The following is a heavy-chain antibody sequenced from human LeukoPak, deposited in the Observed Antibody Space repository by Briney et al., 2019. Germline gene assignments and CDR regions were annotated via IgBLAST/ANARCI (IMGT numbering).Heavy chain of an antibody. CDR3: ARLDGTVTRFDY. Sequence: SETLSLTCTVSGGSISSHYRSWIRQPPGKGLEWIGYIYYSGSTNYNPSLKSRVTISVDTSKNQFSLKLSSVTAADTAVYYCARLDGTVTRFDYWGQGTLVTVSS. CDR2: IYYSGST. V-gene: IGHV4-59*11. J-gene: IGHJ4*02. D-gene: IGHD4-17*01. CDR1: GGSISSHY.